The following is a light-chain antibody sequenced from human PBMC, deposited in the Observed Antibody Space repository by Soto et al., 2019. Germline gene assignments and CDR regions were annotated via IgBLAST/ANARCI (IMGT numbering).Light chain of an antibody. CDR2: EAS. V-gene: IGKV1-5*03. CDR3: QQYSSSWT. Sequence: DIQMTQSPITLSASIGDRVVITCRASQTISRWLAWFQQKPGKAPKLLIYEASNLHTGVPSRFSGSGSGTEFTLTISGLQPDDCAIYYCQQYSSSWTFGQGTKVDLK. CDR1: QTISRW. J-gene: IGKJ1*01.